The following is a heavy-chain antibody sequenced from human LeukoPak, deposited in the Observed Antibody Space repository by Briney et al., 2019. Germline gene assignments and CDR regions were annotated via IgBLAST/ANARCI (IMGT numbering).Heavy chain of an antibody. CDR3: AYLLGAPLTNQSDY. J-gene: IGHJ4*02. CDR2: VSAYNGNT. V-gene: IGHV1-18*01. CDR1: GYTFTSYG. D-gene: IGHD1-26*01. Sequence: ASVKVSCKASGYTFTSYGISWVRQASGQGLEWMGWVSAYNGNTKYAQKLQGRVTMTTDTSTSTAYMELRSLRSDDTAVYYCAYLLGAPLTNQSDYWGQGTLVTVSS.